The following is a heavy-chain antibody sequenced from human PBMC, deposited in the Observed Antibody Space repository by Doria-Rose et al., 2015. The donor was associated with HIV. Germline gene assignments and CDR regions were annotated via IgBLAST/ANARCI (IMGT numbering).Heavy chain of an antibody. V-gene: IGHV4-34*01. CDR2: INHSGNT. D-gene: IGHD6-13*01. Sequence: VQLQQWGAGLLKPSETLSLTCAVYGGSFSDYYWNWIRQSPGKGLEWIGEINHSGNTNYNPSLKSRITISVGTSKNQFSLNLNSVTAADTAMYYCARGVYSSRWYYNYWSQGTLVTVSS. CDR3: ARGVYSSRWYYNY. J-gene: IGHJ4*02. CDR1: GGSFSDYY.